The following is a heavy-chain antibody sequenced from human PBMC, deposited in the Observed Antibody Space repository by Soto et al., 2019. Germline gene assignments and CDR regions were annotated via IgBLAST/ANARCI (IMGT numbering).Heavy chain of an antibody. CDR2: INPSGSST. D-gene: IGHD1-26*01. J-gene: IGHJ6*02. CDR3: ASGRVGATPLYYYAMDV. Sequence: ASVKVSCKASEYTFTSYYMHWVRQAPGQGLEWMGIINPSGSSTSYAQNFQGRVTMTGDTSTSTVYMELSSLRSEDTADYYCASGRVGATPLYYYAMDVWGQGTTVTVSS. CDR1: EYTFTSYY. V-gene: IGHV1-46*01.